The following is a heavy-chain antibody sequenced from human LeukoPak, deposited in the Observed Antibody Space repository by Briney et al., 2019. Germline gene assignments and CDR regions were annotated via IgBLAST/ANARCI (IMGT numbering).Heavy chain of an antibody. Sequence: GRSLRLSCAASGFTFSAYDMHWVRQAPGKGLEWVAVMSNDGSKKYYADSVKGRFTISRDNSKNSLYLQMNSLGPEDTAVYYCASGQGSGWYGFDYWGQGTLVTVSS. V-gene: IGHV3-30*03. D-gene: IGHD6-19*01. CDR2: MSNDGSKK. CDR1: GFTFSAYD. J-gene: IGHJ4*02. CDR3: ASGQGSGWYGFDY.